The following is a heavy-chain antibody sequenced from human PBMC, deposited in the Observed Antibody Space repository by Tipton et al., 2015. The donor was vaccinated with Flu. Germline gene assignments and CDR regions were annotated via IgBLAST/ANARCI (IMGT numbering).Heavy chain of an antibody. CDR3: ARDSSSITIFGVVISDYYYYGMDV. D-gene: IGHD3-3*01. V-gene: IGHV3-11*01. J-gene: IGHJ6*02. CDR2: ISSSGSTI. Sequence: SLRLSCAASGFTFSDYYMSWIRQAPGKGLEWVSYISSSGSTIYYADSVKGRFTISRDNAKNSLYLQMNSLRAEDTAVYYCARDSSSITIFGVVISDYYYYGMDVWGQGTTVTVSS. CDR1: GFTFSDYY.